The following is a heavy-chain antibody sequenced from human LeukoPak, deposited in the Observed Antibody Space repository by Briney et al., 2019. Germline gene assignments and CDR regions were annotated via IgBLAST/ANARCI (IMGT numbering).Heavy chain of an antibody. Sequence: ASVKVSCKASGYNYRDYYIHWVRHAPGQTLEWVGWINPQSGGTRYAPRFQGRVTMSSDTSINTAYMELRRLTSDDTAVFYCARVYRLYERTYPAGYDIWGQGTGVTVSS. V-gene: IGHV1-2*02. J-gene: IGHJ3*02. D-gene: IGHD6-25*01. CDR1: GYNYRDYY. CDR2: INPQSGGT. CDR3: ARVYRLYERTYPAGYDI.